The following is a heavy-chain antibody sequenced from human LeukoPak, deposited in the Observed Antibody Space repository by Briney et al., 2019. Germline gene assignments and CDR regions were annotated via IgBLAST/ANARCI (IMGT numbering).Heavy chain of an antibody. J-gene: IGHJ5*02. D-gene: IGHD2-15*01. CDR2: IIPILVIA. V-gene: IGHV1-69*04. CDR3: ARERCSGGSCYPGSPFDP. CDR1: GGTFSSYA. Sequence: HWASVRVSCTASGGTFSSYAISWVRQAPGEGLEWMGRIIPILVIANYAQKFQGRVTIIADKSTSTAYMELSSLRSEDTAVYYCARERCSGGSCYPGSPFDPWGQGTLVTVSS.